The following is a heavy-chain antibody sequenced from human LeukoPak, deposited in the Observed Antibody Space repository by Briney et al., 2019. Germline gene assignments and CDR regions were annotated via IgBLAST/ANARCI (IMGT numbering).Heavy chain of an antibody. J-gene: IGHJ4*02. D-gene: IGHD6-19*01. V-gene: IGHV3-66*01. CDR1: GFSVSSNY. CDR2: IYNGGST. Sequence: PGGSLRLCCAASGFSVSSNYMAWVRQAPGKGLEWVSVIYNGGSTKYGDSVQDRFTISRDKSKNTLHLQMNSLRAEDTALYYCARASRWLAFDDWGQGALVTVSA. CDR3: ARASRWLAFDD.